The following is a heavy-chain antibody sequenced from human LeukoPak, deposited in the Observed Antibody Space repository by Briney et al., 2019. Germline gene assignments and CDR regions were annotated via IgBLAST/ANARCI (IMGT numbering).Heavy chain of an antibody. D-gene: IGHD2-8*01. J-gene: IGHJ4*02. Sequence: TGGSLRLSCAASGFTFSSYSMNWVRQAPGKGLEWVSSISSSSSYIYYADSVKGRFAISRDNAKNSLYLQMNSLRAEDTAVYYCARDQYCTNGVCSDYWGQGTLVTVSS. CDR1: GFTFSSYS. CDR3: ARDQYCTNGVCSDY. CDR2: ISSSSSYI. V-gene: IGHV3-21*01.